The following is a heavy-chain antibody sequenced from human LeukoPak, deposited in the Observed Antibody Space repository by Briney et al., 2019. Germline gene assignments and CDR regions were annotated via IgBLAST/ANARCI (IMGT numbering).Heavy chain of an antibody. J-gene: IGHJ4*02. CDR1: GYTFTGYY. Sequence: ASVKVSCKASGYTFTGYYMHWVRQAPGQGLEWMGWINPNSGGTNYAQKFQGRVTMTRDTSTSTVYMELSSLRSEDTAVYYCARGPLGYCSSTSCYAIDYWGQGTLVTVSS. CDR2: INPNSGGT. V-gene: IGHV1-2*02. CDR3: ARGPLGYCSSTSCYAIDY. D-gene: IGHD2-2*01.